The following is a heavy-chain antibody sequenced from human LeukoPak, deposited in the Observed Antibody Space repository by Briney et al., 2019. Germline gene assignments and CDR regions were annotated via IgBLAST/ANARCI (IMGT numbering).Heavy chain of an antibody. J-gene: IGHJ4*02. CDR3: ARSANYFDTSGQDY. CDR2: TNRDDSDT. CDR1: GFXFSGYW. Sequence: GGSLRLSCAASGFXFSGYWMHWVRQAPGKGLVWVSRTNRDDSDTSYADSVKGRFTISRDKAKSTLYLQMNSLRVEDTAVYYCARSANYFDTSGQDYWGQGTLVTVSS. V-gene: IGHV3-74*01. D-gene: IGHD3-22*01.